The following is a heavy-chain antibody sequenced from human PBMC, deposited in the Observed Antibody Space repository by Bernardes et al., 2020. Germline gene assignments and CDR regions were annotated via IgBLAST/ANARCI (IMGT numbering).Heavy chain of an antibody. CDR2: IAAAGDT. D-gene: IGHD1-26*01. Sequence: GGSLRLSCAASGFTFNNYGMHWVRQAIGKGLEWVSGIAAAGDTYYPGSVKGRFTISRDNAKNSLLLRMNSLRAEDTAVYYCTRGRVGAHLDYWGQGTLVTVSS. V-gene: IGHV3-13*01. J-gene: IGHJ4*02. CDR1: GFTFNNYG. CDR3: TRGRVGAHLDY.